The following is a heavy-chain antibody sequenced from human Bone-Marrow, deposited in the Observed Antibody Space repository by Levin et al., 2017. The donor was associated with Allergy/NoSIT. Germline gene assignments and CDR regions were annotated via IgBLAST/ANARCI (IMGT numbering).Heavy chain of an antibody. V-gene: IGHV4-59*01. CDR3: ARHWKGYYGSESYTFDI. J-gene: IGHJ3*02. D-gene: IGHD3-10*01. Sequence: SETLSLTCTVSGGSISSYYWSWIRQPPGKGLEWIAYIYYSGSTDCNPSLKSRVTISVDTSKNQFSLKLSSVTAADTAVYYCARHWKGYYGSESYTFDIWGQGTMVTVAS. CDR2: IYYSGST. CDR1: GGSISSYY.